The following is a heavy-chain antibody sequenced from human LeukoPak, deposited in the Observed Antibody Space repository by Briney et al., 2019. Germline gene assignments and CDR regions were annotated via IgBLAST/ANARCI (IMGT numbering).Heavy chain of an antibody. Sequence: ASVKVSCKASGYTFTSYYMHWVRQAPGQGLEWMGIINPSGGSTSYAQKFQGRVTMTRDTSISTAYMELSRLRSDDTAVYYCARPIAVAGPLDYWGQGTLVTVSS. V-gene: IGHV1-46*01. CDR1: GYTFTSYY. CDR3: ARPIAVAGPLDY. J-gene: IGHJ4*02. CDR2: INPSGGST. D-gene: IGHD6-19*01.